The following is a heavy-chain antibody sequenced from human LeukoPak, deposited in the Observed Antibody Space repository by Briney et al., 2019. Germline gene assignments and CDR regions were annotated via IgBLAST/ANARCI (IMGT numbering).Heavy chain of an antibody. Sequence: ASVKVSCKASGYTFTGYFMHWVRQAPGHGLEWMGCINPNNGDTNYAQRFRGRVTMTRDTSISTAFMELSRLRSDDTAVYYCARDLPGYSSAFDIWGQGTMLTVSS. D-gene: IGHD6-13*01. V-gene: IGHV1-2*02. J-gene: IGHJ3*02. CDR1: GYTFTGYF. CDR2: INPNNGDT. CDR3: ARDLPGYSSAFDI.